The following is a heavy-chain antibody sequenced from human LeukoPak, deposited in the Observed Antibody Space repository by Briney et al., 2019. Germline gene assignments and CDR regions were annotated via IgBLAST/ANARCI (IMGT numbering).Heavy chain of an antibody. D-gene: IGHD3-10*01. CDR1: GYTFTSYA. J-gene: IGHJ3*02. CDR3: ARDGGSITMVRGEAFDI. V-gene: IGHV1-3*01. CDR2: INAGNGNT. Sequence: ASVNVSCKASGYTFTSYAMHWVRQAPGQRLEWMGRINAGNGNTKYSQKFQGRVTITRDTSASTAYMELSSLRSEDTAVYYCARDGGSITMVRGEAFDIWGQGTMVTVSS.